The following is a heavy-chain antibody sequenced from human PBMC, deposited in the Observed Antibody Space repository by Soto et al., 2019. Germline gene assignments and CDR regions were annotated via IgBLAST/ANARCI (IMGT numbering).Heavy chain of an antibody. CDR2: ISSSSSTI. Sequence: PGGSLRLSCAASGFTFSSYSMNWVRQAPGKGLEWVSYISSSSSTIYYADSVKGRFTISRDNSKNTLYLQMNSLRAEDTAVYYCARDEPLITMVRDRSKYYYYGMVVWDQGTTVTVSS. D-gene: IGHD3-10*01. J-gene: IGHJ6*01. CDR3: ARDEPLITMVRDRSKYYYYGMVV. CDR1: GFTFSSYS. V-gene: IGHV3-48*01.